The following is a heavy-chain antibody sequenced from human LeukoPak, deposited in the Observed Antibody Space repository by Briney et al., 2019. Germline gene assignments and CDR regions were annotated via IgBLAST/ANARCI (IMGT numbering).Heavy chain of an antibody. CDR2: MNPNSGNT. CDR3: ARLPKYSRPLDY. D-gene: IGHD6-6*01. Sequence: GASVKVSCKASVYTFTSYDINWVRQATGQGLEWMGWMNPNSGNTAYAQKFQGRVTMSRDTSISTAYMELSSLRSEDTAVYYCARLPKYSRPLDYWGQGTLVTVSS. V-gene: IGHV1-8*01. CDR1: VYTFTSYD. J-gene: IGHJ4*02.